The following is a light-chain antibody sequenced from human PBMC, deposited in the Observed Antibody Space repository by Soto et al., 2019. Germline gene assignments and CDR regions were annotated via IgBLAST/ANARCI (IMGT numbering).Light chain of an antibody. CDR2: WAS. V-gene: IGKV4-1*01. CDR3: QQYESTPPT. J-gene: IGKJ2*01. CDR1: QRVLYSSNNKNY. Sequence: DIVMTQSQDSLAVSLGERATINCKSSQRVLYSSNNKNYLAWYQQRPGQPPKLLIYWASTRESGVTDRFSGSGSGKDFTLTITSLQAEDVAVYYCQQYESTPPTFGKGTKLEIK.